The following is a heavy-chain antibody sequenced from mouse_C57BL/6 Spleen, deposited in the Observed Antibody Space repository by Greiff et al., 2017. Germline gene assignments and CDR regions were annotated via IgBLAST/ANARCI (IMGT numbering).Heavy chain of an antibody. CDR2: IVPENGDT. V-gene: IGHV14-4*01. CDR3: TTDGRGYFDD. Sequence: EVQLQQSGAELVRPGASVKLSCTASGFNIKDDYMHWVKQRPEQGLEWIGWIVPENGDTEYASKFQGKATITADTSSNTAYLQLSSLTSEDTAVYYCTTDGRGYFDDWGQGTTLTVSS. J-gene: IGHJ2*01. CDR1: GFNIKDDY. D-gene: IGHD1-1*01.